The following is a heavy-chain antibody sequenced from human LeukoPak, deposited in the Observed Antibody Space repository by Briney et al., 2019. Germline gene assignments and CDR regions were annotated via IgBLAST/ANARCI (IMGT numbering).Heavy chain of an antibody. D-gene: IGHD1-26*01. CDR2: IKEDGSEK. V-gene: IGHV3-7*01. CDR1: GFTFSSYA. Sequence: GGSLRLSCAASGFTFSSYAMSWVRQAPGKGLEWVANIKEDGSEKDYVDSVKGRFIISRDNAKKSLYLQMNSLRAEDTAVYYCARVYPKPGGNYWGQGTLVTVSS. J-gene: IGHJ4*02. CDR3: ARVYPKPGGNY.